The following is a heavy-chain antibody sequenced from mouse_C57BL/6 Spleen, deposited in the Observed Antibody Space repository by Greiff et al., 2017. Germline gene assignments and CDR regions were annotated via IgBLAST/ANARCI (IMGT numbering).Heavy chain of an antibody. CDR3: ATVVATDYYAMDD. V-gene: IGHV5-17*01. Sequence: EVKLMESGGGLVKPGGSLKLSCAASGFTFSDYGMHWVRQAPEKGLEWVAYIGSGSSTIYYADKVKGRFTIARDNAKNTVFLQMTSLRSEDTAMYYCATVVATDYYAMDDWGQGTAVTVST. CDR2: IGSGSSTI. J-gene: IGHJ4*01. D-gene: IGHD1-1*01. CDR1: GFTFSDYG.